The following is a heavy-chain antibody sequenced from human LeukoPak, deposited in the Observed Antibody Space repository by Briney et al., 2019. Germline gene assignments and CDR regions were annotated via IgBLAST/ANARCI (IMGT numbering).Heavy chain of an antibody. D-gene: IGHD4-23*01. CDR3: ASSVDGGHDAFDI. CDR1: GYTFTSYD. V-gene: IGHV1-8*01. Sequence: ASVKVSCKASGYTFTSYDINWVRQATGQGLEWMRWMNPNSGNTGYAQKFQGRVTMTRNTSISTAYMELSSLRSEDTAVYYCASSVDGGHDAFDIWGQGTMVTVSS. CDR2: MNPNSGNT. J-gene: IGHJ3*02.